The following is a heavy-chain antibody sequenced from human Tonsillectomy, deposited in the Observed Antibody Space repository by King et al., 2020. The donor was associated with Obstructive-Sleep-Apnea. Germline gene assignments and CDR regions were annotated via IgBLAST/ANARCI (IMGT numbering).Heavy chain of an antibody. V-gene: IGHV3-30*18. D-gene: IGHD3-10*01. J-gene: IGHJ4*02. Sequence: VQLVESGGGVVQPGRSLRLSCAASGFIFSSYGMHWVRQAPGKGLEWVAVISYDGSNKYYPDSWKGRFTISRDNSKNTLYLQMNSLSAEDTAVYYCAKVGGSGSYYGYYFDYWGQGTLVTVSS. CDR1: GFIFSSYG. CDR2: ISYDGSNK. CDR3: AKVGGSGSYYGYYFDY.